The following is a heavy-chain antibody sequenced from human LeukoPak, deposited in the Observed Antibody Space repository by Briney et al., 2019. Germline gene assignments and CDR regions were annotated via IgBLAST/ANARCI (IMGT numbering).Heavy chain of an antibody. CDR3: AREDYDILTARYSWLDP. D-gene: IGHD3-9*01. V-gene: IGHV4-59*12. Sequence: SETLSLTCTVSGGSISNYYWSWIRQPPGKGLEWIGNIYYSGSTNYNPSLKSRVTISLDTSKNQFSLKLSSVTAADTAVYFYAREDYDILTARYSWLDPWGQGTLVTVSS. CDR1: GGSISNYY. J-gene: IGHJ5*02. CDR2: IYYSGST.